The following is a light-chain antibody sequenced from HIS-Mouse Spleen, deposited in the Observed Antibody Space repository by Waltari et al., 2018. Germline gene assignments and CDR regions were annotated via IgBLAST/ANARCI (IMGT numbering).Light chain of an antibody. V-gene: IGLV3-10*01. CDR2: EDS. J-gene: IGLJ2*01. Sequence: SYELTQPPSVSVSPGQTARITCSGDALPKKYAYWYQQKSGQAPVLVIDEDSKRPSGIPEGLSGSSSGTMATLTISGAQVEDEADYYCYSTDSSGNHRVVGGGTKLTVL. CDR1: ALPKKY. CDR3: YSTDSSGNHRV.